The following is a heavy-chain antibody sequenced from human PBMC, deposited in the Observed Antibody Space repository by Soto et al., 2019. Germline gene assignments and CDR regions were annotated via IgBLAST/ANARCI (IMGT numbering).Heavy chain of an antibody. CDR1: GFTFSSYG. Sequence: QVQLVESGGGVVQPGRSLRLSCAASGFTFSSYGMHWVRQAPGKGLEWVAVISYDGSNKYYADSVKGRFTISRDNSKNTLYLQMNSLRAEDTAVYYCAKAQAGGSGWYYWGQGTLVTVSS. CDR2: ISYDGSNK. CDR3: AKAQAGGSGWYY. D-gene: IGHD6-19*01. J-gene: IGHJ4*02. V-gene: IGHV3-30*18.